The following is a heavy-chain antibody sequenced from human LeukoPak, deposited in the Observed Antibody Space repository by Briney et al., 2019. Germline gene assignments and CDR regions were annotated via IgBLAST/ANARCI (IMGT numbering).Heavy chain of an antibody. D-gene: IGHD6-19*01. CDR3: AKDRRGIAVAGTGDY. CDR2: ISYDGSNK. CDR1: GFTFSSYG. Sequence: PGGSLRLSCAASGFTFSSYGMHWVRQAPGKGLEWVAVISYDGSNKYYADSVKGRFTISRDNSKNTLYLQMNSLRAEDTAVYYCAKDRRGIAVAGTGDYWGQGTLVTVSS. V-gene: IGHV3-30*18. J-gene: IGHJ4*02.